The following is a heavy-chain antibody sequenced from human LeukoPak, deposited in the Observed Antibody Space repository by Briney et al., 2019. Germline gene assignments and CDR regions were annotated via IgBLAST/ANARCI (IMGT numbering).Heavy chain of an antibody. CDR1: GYSFTSYW. V-gene: IGHV5-51*01. D-gene: IGHD2-2*01. Sequence: GESLKISCKGSGYSFTSYWIGWVRQMPGKGLEWMGIIYPGDSDTRYSPSFQGQVTISADKSISTAYLQWSSLKASDTAMSYCATSSDVVVPAAIYDYYYYGMDVWGQGTTVTVSS. CDR3: ATSSDVVVPAAIYDYYYYGMDV. J-gene: IGHJ6*02. CDR2: IYPGDSDT.